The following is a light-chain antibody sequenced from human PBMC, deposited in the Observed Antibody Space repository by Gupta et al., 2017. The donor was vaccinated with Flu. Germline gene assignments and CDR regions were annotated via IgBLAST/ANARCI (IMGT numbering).Light chain of an antibody. CDR1: QTVNSN. CDR2: GAS. V-gene: IGKV3D-15*01. Sequence: IVMTQSPAPLSVSPGERATLSCRASQTVNSNLAWYQQKPGQAPRLLIYGASTRATGIPGRFSGSGSGTEFTLTISSLQSEDFAVYYCQQYNNWRLTFGGGTKVEIK. J-gene: IGKJ4*01. CDR3: QQYNNWRLT.